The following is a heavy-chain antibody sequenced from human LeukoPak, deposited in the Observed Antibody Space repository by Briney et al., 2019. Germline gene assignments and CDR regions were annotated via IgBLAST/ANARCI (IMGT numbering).Heavy chain of an antibody. Sequence: SVKVSCKASGGTFSSYAIGWVRQAPGQGLEWMGGIIPIFGTANYAQKFQGRVTITVDESTSTAYMELSSLRSDDTAVYCCARGYSSSWYGYWGQGTLVTVSS. V-gene: IGHV1-69*13. J-gene: IGHJ4*02. CDR1: GGTFSSYA. CDR3: ARGYSSSWYGY. D-gene: IGHD6-13*01. CDR2: IIPIFGTA.